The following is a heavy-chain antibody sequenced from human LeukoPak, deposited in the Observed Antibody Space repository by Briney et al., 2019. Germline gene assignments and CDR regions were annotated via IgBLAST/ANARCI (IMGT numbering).Heavy chain of an antibody. Sequence: GGSLRLSCAASGFTLSTYEMNWVRQAPGKGLQWDSYISSSGSTIYYADSVKGRFTISRDNAKNSLYLQMNSLRAEDTAVYYCARDSFDSSGYYSDYWGQGTLVTVSS. J-gene: IGHJ4*02. CDR1: GFTLSTYE. CDR3: ARDSFDSSGYYSDY. V-gene: IGHV3-48*03. CDR2: ISSSGSTI. D-gene: IGHD3-22*01.